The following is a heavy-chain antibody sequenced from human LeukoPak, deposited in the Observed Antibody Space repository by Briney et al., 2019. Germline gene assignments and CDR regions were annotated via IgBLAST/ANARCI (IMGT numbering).Heavy chain of an antibody. CDR2: IYYSGST. D-gene: IGHD3-22*01. CDR3: YKDYYHSSGYYPDDY. CDR1: GGSISSSSYY. V-gene: IGHV4-39*07. Sequence: SETLSLTCTVTGGSISSSSYYWGWIRQPPGKGLEWIGSIYYSGSTYYNPSLKSRVTISVDTSKNQFSLKLSSVTAADTAVYYCYKDYYHSSGYYPDDYWGQGTLVTVSS. J-gene: IGHJ4*02.